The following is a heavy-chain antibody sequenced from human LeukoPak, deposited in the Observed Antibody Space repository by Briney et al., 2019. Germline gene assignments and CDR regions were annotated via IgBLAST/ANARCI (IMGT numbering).Heavy chain of an antibody. CDR1: GGSISSSSYY. Sequence: SETLSLTCTVSGGSISSSSYYWGWIRPPPGQGLVWIGSIYYSGSTYYNPSLKSRVTISVDTSKNQFSLKLSSVTAADTAVYYCAAGYSGSHTFDYWGQGTLVTVSS. J-gene: IGHJ4*02. V-gene: IGHV4-39*01. CDR2: IYYSGST. CDR3: AAGYSGSHTFDY. D-gene: IGHD1-26*01.